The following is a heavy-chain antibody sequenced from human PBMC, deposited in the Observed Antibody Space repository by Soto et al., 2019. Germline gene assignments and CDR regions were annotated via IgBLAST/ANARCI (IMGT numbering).Heavy chain of an antibody. Sequence: QVQLEQSGAEVLKPGSSVKLSCKTSGDTFDTFAISWVRQAPGQGLEWMGGIIPIFRTPDYAQKFQGRVTITADVSTSTAYMELSSLRSEATAVYCCARDKGRGQLGGNYYYALDVWGQGTTVTVSS. CDR1: GDTFDTFA. D-gene: IGHD1-1*01. V-gene: IGHV1-69*12. CDR3: ARDKGRGQLGGNYYYALDV. J-gene: IGHJ6*02. CDR2: IIPIFRTP.